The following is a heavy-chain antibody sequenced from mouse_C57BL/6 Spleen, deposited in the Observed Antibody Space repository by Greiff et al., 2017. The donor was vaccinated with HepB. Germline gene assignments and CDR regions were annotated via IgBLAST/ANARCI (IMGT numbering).Heavy chain of an antibody. CDR2: IDPETGGT. J-gene: IGHJ4*01. CDR1: GFTFTDYE. D-gene: IGHD1-1*01. V-gene: IGHV1-15*01. CDR3: AKQYDYGSIPYAMDY. Sequence: VQLQQSGAELVRPGASVTLSCKASGFTFTDYEMHWVKQTPVHGLEWIGAIDPETGGTAYNQKFKGKAILTADKSTSKAYMELRSLTSEDSAVYYCAKQYDYGSIPYAMDYWGQGTSVTVSS.